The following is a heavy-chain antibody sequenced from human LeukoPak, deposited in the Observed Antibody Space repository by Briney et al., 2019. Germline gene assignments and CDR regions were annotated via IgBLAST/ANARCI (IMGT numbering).Heavy chain of an antibody. CDR2: IYYSGST. J-gene: IGHJ6*03. D-gene: IGHD6-19*01. V-gene: IGHV4-59*01. CDR1: GGSISSYY. CDR3: ARDSPYSSGYYYYMDV. Sequence: SETLSLTCTVSGGSISSYYWSWIRQPPGKGLEWIGYIYYSGSTNYNPSLKSRVTISVDTSKSQFSLKLSSVTAADTAVYYCARDSPYSSGYYYYMDVWAKGTTITVSS.